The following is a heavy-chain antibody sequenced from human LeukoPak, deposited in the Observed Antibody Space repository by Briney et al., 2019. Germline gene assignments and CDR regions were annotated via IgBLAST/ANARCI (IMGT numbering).Heavy chain of an antibody. CDR2: IYYSGST. V-gene: IGHV4-59*01. J-gene: IGHJ6*03. CDR3: ARERVAATGRYYYYYYMDV. D-gene: IGHD2-15*01. CDR1: GGSISSYY. Sequence: SETLSLTCTVSGGSISSYYWSWIRQPPGKGLEWIGYIYYSGSTNYNPSLKSRVTISVDTSKNQFSLKLSSVTAADTAVYYCARERVAATGRYYYYYYMDVWGKGTTVTISS.